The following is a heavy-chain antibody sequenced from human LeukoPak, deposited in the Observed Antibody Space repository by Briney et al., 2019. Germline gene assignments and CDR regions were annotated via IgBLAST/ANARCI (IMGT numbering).Heavy chain of an antibody. J-gene: IGHJ4*02. D-gene: IGHD4-17*01. CDR1: GYTFTTYD. V-gene: IGHV1-18*01. CDR2: VSLCTGDT. CDR3: ARELGEDYGDYDY. Sequence: ASVKVSCKASGYTFTTYDVSWVRQAPGQGLEWMGWVSLCTGDTNYAQKLQGRVTMTTDTSTSTAYMELRSLRPDDTAMYYCARELGEDYGDYDYWGQGTLVTVSS.